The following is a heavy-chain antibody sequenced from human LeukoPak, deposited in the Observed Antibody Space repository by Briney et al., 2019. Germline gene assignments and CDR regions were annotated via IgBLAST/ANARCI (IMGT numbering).Heavy chain of an antibody. D-gene: IGHD1-26*01. V-gene: IGHV4-34*01. CDR3: ARGWEADAFDI. CDR2: INHSGST. J-gene: IGHJ3*02. Sequence: SETLSLTCAVYGGSFSGYYWSWIRQPPGKGLEWTGEINHSGSTNYNPSLKSRVTISVDTSKNQFSLKLSSVTAADTAVYYCARGWEADAFDIWGQGTMVTVSS. CDR1: GGSFSGYY.